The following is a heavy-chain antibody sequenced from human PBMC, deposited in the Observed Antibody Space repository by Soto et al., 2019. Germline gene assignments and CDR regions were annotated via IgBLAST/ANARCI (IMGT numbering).Heavy chain of an antibody. Sequence: QVQLVQSGPEVKKSGSSVKVSCKLSGGTFTSETISWVRQAPGQGLEWMGRIIPILGTGNYAQKFQGRITITEDKSTNTGYIELSILTSEDTSVYFCEREEGSYNMGTFPFYYMDVWGNGTTVTVSS. V-gene: IGHV1-69*08. CDR3: EREEGSYNMGTFPFYYMDV. CDR1: GGTFTSET. D-gene: IGHD3-10*01. CDR2: IIPILGTG. J-gene: IGHJ6*03.